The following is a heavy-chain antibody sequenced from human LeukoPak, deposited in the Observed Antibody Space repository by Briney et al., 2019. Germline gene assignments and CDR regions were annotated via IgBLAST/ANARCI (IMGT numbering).Heavy chain of an antibody. CDR3: AKDQVPADPFDY. J-gene: IGHJ4*02. Sequence: GGSLRLSCAASGFTFSSYGMHWVRQAPGKGLEWVAFIRYDGSNKYYADSVKGRFTISRDNSKNTQYLQMNSLRAEDTAVYYCAKDQVPADPFDYWGQGTLVTVSS. CDR2: IRYDGSNK. CDR1: GFTFSSYG. D-gene: IGHD2-2*01. V-gene: IGHV3-30*02.